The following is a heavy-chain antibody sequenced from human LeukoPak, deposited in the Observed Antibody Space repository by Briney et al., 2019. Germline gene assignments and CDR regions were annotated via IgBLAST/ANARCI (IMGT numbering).Heavy chain of an antibody. J-gene: IGHJ5*02. CDR2: INRSGST. CDR3: ASPGYCSSTSCPRRWFDP. CDR1: GGSFSGYY. D-gene: IGHD2-2*01. Sequence: SETLSLTCAVYGGSFSGYYWSWIRQPPGKGLEWIGEINRSGSTNYNPSLKSRVTISVDTSKNQFSLKLSSVTAADTAVYYCASPGYCSSTSCPRRWFDPWGQGTLVTVSS. V-gene: IGHV4-34*01.